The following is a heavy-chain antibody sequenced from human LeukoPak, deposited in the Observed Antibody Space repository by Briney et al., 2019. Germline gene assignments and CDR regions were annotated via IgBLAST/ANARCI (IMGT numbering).Heavy chain of an antibody. Sequence: GGSLRLSCAASGFTFSSYRMNWVRQAPGKGLEWVSSISSSSSYIYYPDSVKGRFTISRDNAKNSLYLQMNSLRAEDTAVYYCARDHGNYDYYYGMDVWGQGTTVTVSS. CDR2: ISSSSSYI. CDR1: GFTFSSYR. D-gene: IGHD3-3*01. V-gene: IGHV3-21*01. CDR3: ARDHGNYDYYYGMDV. J-gene: IGHJ6*02.